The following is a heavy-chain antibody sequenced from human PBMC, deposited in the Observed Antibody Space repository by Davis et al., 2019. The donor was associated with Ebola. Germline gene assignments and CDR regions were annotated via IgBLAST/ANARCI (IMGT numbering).Heavy chain of an antibody. D-gene: IGHD6-19*01. CDR3: AAASSGFFGYFDY. CDR2: INAGNGNT. CDR1: GYTFTSYA. Sequence: AASVKVSCKASGYTFTSYAMHWVRQAPGQRLEWMGWINAGNGNTKYSQKFQGRVTMTRDTSTSTAYMELSSLRSEDTAVYYCAAASSGFFGYFDYWGQGTLVTVSS. V-gene: IGHV1-3*01. J-gene: IGHJ4*02.